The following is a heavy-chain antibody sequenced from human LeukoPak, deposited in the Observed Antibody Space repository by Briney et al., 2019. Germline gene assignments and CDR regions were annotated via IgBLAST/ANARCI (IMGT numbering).Heavy chain of an antibody. J-gene: IGHJ3*02. D-gene: IGHD1-26*01. Sequence: GVSLRLSCTASGFTFSDYEMNWVRQAPGKRQKWVSYISSGAGSIYYADSVKGRFTISRDNAKDSLYLQMNSLRAEDTALYYCARGVGATYADAFDIWGQGTMVTVSS. CDR3: ARGVGATYADAFDI. CDR1: GFTFSDYE. V-gene: IGHV3-48*03. CDR2: ISSGAGSI.